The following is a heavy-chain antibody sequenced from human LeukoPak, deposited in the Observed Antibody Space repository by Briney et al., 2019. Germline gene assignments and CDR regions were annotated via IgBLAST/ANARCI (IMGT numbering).Heavy chain of an antibody. Sequence: SETLSLTCTVSGGSISSGGYYWSWIRQPPGKGLEWIGYIYHSGSTYYNPSLKSRVTISVDRSKNQFSLKLSSVTAADTAVYYCAREGGSVVPAAISDYWGQGTLVTVSS. D-gene: IGHD2-2*01. V-gene: IGHV4-30-2*01. J-gene: IGHJ4*02. CDR3: AREGGSVVPAAISDY. CDR2: IYHSGST. CDR1: GGSISSGGYY.